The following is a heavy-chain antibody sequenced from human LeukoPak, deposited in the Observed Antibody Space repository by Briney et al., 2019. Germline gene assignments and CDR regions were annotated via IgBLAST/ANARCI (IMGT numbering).Heavy chain of an antibody. CDR1: GFTFSDYY. J-gene: IGHJ4*02. V-gene: IGHV3-11*06. D-gene: IGHD2-15*01. CDR3: ATLVAAARGDY. Sequence: GGSLRLSCAASGFTFSDYYMSWIRQAPGKGLEWVSSITTGSRYIYYADSVKGRFTISRDNAKNSLYLQMTSLRAEDTAVYYCATLVAAARGDYWGQGTLVTVSS. CDR2: ITTGSRYI.